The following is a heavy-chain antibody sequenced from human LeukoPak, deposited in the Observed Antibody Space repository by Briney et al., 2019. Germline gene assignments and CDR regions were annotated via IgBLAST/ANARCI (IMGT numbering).Heavy chain of an antibody. Sequence: GGSLRLSCAASGFTFSSYEMNWVRQAPGKGLEWVSYISSSGSTIYYADSVEGRFTISRDNAKNSLYLQMNSLRAEDTALYHCARDKVPFSSSWFMDVWGKGTTVTISS. CDR1: GFTFSSYE. V-gene: IGHV3-48*03. J-gene: IGHJ6*04. CDR2: ISSSGSTI. D-gene: IGHD6-13*01. CDR3: ARDKVPFSSSWFMDV.